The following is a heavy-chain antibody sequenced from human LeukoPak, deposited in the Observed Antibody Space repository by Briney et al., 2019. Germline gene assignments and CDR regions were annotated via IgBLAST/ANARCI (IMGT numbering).Heavy chain of an antibody. CDR3: ASGSLVRGVTSNY. J-gene: IGHJ4*02. Sequence: GGSLRLSCVASGFIFSSYSMYWVRQGPGEGLEWVSVINTGGDYIQSADSLKGRFTISRDNAKNSLYLQMSSLRAEDTAVYYCASGSLVRGVTSNYWGQGTLVTVSS. CDR1: GFIFSSYS. D-gene: IGHD3-10*01. V-gene: IGHV3-21*01. CDR2: INTGGDYI.